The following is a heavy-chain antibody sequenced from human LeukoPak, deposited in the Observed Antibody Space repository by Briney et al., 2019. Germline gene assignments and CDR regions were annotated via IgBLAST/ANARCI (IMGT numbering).Heavy chain of an antibody. Sequence: SGGSLRLSCEASGFTFSTYSMNWVRQAPGKGLEWVSSISSSSDYIYYADSVKGRFSISRDNAKNSLYLQMNSLRAEDTAVYYCARTPRPSLAAAEDYGGQGPLVTVSS. CDR2: ISSSSDYI. J-gene: IGHJ4*02. CDR1: GFTFSTYS. V-gene: IGHV3-21*01. D-gene: IGHD6-13*01. CDR3: ARTPRPSLAAAEDY.